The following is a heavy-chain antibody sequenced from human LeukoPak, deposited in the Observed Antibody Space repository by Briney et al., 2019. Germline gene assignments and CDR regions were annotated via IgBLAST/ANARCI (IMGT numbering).Heavy chain of an antibody. CDR1: GFTFSSYS. J-gene: IGHJ6*02. D-gene: IGHD6-13*01. CDR2: ISSSSSYI. V-gene: IGHV3-21*01. Sequence: GGSLRLSCAASGFTFSSYSMNWVRQAPGKGLEWVSSISSSSSYIYYADSVKGRFTISRDNAKNSLYLQMNSLRAEDTAVYYCARVSGSSWYYYYYGMDVGGQGTTVTVS. CDR3: ARVSGSSWYYYYYGMDV.